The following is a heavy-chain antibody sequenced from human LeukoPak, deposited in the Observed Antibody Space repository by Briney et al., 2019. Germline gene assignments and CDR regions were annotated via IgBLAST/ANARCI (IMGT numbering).Heavy chain of an antibody. CDR1: GYAFTSYG. CDR2: ISAYNGNT. V-gene: IGHV1-18*01. Sequence: VASVKVSCKASGYAFTSYGISWVRQAPGQGLEWMGWISAYNGNTNYAQKFQGRVTMTRDTSISTVYMDLSRLRSDDTAVYYCAKTSEIQLWPSYVDYWGQGTLVTVSS. J-gene: IGHJ4*02. D-gene: IGHD5-18*01. CDR3: AKTSEIQLWPSYVDY.